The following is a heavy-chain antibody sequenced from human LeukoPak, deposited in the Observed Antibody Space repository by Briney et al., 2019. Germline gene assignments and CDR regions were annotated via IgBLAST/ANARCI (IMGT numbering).Heavy chain of an antibody. CDR1: GFTFSSYA. CDR2: ISGSGGST. CDR3: AKDVVRGDSSSWYNY. D-gene: IGHD6-13*01. V-gene: IGHV3-23*01. Sequence: GSLRLSCAASGFTFSSYAMSWVRQAPGKGLEWVSAISGSGGSTYYADSVKGRFTISRDNSKNTLYLQMNSLRAEDTAVYYCAKDVVRGDSSSWYNYWGQGTLVTVSS. J-gene: IGHJ4*02.